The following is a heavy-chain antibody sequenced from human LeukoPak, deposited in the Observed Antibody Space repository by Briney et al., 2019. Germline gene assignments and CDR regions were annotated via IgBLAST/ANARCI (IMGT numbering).Heavy chain of an antibody. CDR2: ISSSSSYI. J-gene: IGHJ4*02. D-gene: IGHD5-24*01. Sequence: PGGYLRLYCAASGFTFSSYNMNWVRQAPGKELEWVSSISSSSSYIYYADSVKGRFTISRDNAKNSLYLQMNSLRAEDTAVYYCARGVAGYNSGYFDYWGQGTLVTVSS. CDR3: ARGVAGYNSGYFDY. CDR1: GFTFSSYN. V-gene: IGHV3-21*01.